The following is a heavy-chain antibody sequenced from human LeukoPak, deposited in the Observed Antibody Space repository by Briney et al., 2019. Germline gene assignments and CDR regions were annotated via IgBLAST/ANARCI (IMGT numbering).Heavy chain of an antibody. CDR1: GYTFTSYY. J-gene: IGHJ4*02. CDR3: ARVMSPYYYDSSGSSPGDY. V-gene: IGHV1-46*01. CDR2: INPSGGST. Sequence: ASVKVSCKASGYTFTSYYMHWVRQAPGQGLEWMGIINPSGGSTSYAQKFQGRVTMTRDTSTSTVYMELSSLRSEDTAVYYCARVMSPYYYDSSGSSPGDYWGQGTPVTVSS. D-gene: IGHD3-22*01.